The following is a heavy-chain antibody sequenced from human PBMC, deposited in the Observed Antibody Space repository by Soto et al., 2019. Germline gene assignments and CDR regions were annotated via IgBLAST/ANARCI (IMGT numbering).Heavy chain of an antibody. CDR1: GFTFSSYG. CDR2: ISYDGSNK. CDR3: AKDQIPTTVTTVGRRRTGARYNWFDP. Sequence: GGSLRLSCAASGFTFSSYGMHWVRQAPGKGLEWVAVISYDGSNKYYADSVKGRFTISRDNSKNTLYLQMNSLRAEDTAVYYCAKDQIPTTVTTVGRRRTGARYNWFDPWGQGTLVTVSS. J-gene: IGHJ5*02. D-gene: IGHD4-17*01. V-gene: IGHV3-30*18.